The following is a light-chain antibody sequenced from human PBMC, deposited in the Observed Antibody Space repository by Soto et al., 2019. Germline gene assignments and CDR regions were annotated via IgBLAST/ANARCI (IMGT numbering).Light chain of an antibody. CDR1: RSNIESNA. CDR2: NTN. J-gene: IGLJ3*02. V-gene: IGLV1-44*01. Sequence: QSVLTQPPSASGTPGQRVTISCSGSRSNIESNAVNWYQQLPGTAPKVVIYNTNQRPSGVPDRFSGSKSGTSASLAISRLQSEDAADYYCAAWDDMLNGRVFGGGTKLTVL. CDR3: AAWDDMLNGRV.